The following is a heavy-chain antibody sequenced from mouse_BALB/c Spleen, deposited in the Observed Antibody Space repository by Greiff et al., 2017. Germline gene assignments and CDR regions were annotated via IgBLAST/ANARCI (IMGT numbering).Heavy chain of an antibody. CDR2: IWSDGST. Sequence: VKLMESGPDLVAPSQSLSITCTVSGFSLTSYGVHWVRQPPGKGLEWLVVIWSDGSTTYNSALKSRLSISKDNSKSQVFLKMNSLQTDDTAMYYCARHTDYYGSGPYAMDYWGQGTSVTVSS. J-gene: IGHJ4*01. CDR3: ARHTDYYGSGPYAMDY. V-gene: IGHV2-6-2*01. CDR1: GFSLTSYG. D-gene: IGHD1-1*01.